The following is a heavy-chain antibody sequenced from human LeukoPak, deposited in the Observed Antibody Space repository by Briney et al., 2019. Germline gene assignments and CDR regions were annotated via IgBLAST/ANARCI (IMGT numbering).Heavy chain of an antibody. CDR1: GFTVSSNY. Sequence: PGGSLRLSCAASGFTVSSNYMSWVRQAPGKGLEWVSVIYSGGSTYYADSVKGRFTISRDNSKNTLYLQMNSLRAEDTAVYYCARVVVSTNSWYFDLWGRGTLVTVSS. CDR2: IYSGGST. V-gene: IGHV3-53*01. CDR3: ARVVVSTNSWYFDL. D-gene: IGHD2-2*01. J-gene: IGHJ2*01.